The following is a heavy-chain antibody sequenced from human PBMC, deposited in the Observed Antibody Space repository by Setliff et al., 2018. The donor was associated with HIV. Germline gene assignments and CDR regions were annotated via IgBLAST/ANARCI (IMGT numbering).Heavy chain of an antibody. J-gene: IGHJ4*02. Sequence: PSETLSLTCSVSGASIITDPHYWGWIRQSPGKGLEWIGNIFYGGNPHYSPSLKSRVTISVDTSRNQFSLKLSSVTAADTAVYYCARVRGSSYFGTFDYWGQGALVTVSS. CDR1: GASIITDPHY. V-gene: IGHV4-39*07. CDR2: IFYGGNP. CDR3: ARVRGSSYFGTFDY. D-gene: IGHD1-26*01.